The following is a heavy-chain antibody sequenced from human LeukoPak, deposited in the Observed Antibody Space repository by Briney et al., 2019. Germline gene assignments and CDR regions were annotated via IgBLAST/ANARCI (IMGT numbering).Heavy chain of an antibody. V-gene: IGHV3-9*01. CDR3: AKDSVAVVTAISAWFDP. Sequence: GGSLRLSCAASGFTFDDYAMHWVRQAPGKGLEWVSGISWNSGSIGYADSVKGRFTISRDNAKNSLYLQMNSLRAEDTALYYCAKDSVAVVTAISAWFDPWGQGTLDTVSS. J-gene: IGHJ5*02. CDR2: ISWNSGSI. D-gene: IGHD2-21*02. CDR1: GFTFDDYA.